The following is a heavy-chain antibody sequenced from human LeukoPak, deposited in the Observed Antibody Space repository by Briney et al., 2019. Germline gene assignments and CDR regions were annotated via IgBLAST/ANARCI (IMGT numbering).Heavy chain of an antibody. J-gene: IGHJ5*02. CDR1: GGSFSGYY. CDR3: ARVEPSSSGWFYP. Sequence: SETLSLTCGVYGGSFSGYYWSWIRQPPGKGLEWIGEINHSGRTNYNPSLKSRVTISVDTSKNQFSLKLSSVTAADTAVYYCARVEPSSSGWFYPWGQGTLVTVSS. CDR2: INHSGRT. D-gene: IGHD6-13*01. V-gene: IGHV4-34*01.